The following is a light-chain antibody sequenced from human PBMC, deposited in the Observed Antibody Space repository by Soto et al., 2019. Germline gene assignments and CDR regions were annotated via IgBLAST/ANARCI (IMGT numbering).Light chain of an antibody. J-gene: IGKJ3*01. Sequence: EIVLTQSPGTLSLSPGERATLSCRASQSVSSSYLAWYQHKPGQAPRLLIYGASTRATGIPDRFSGSGSGTDFTLIISRLEPDDFAVYFCQQFGSPFTFGPGTKVDL. V-gene: IGKV3-20*01. CDR1: QSVSSSY. CDR2: GAS. CDR3: QQFGSPFT.